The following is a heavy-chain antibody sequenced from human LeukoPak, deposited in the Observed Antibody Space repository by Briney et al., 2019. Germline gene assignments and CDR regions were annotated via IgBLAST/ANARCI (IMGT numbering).Heavy chain of an antibody. CDR1: GGSISSSSYY. D-gene: IGHD2-15*01. V-gene: IGHV4-39*01. Sequence: PSETLSLTCTVSGGSISSSSYYWGWIRQPPGKGLEWIGSIYYSGSTYYNPSLKSRVTISVDTSKNQLSLKLSSVTAADTAVYYCARQGGGSLDYWGQGTLVTVSS. CDR2: IYYSGST. CDR3: ARQGGGSLDY. J-gene: IGHJ4*02.